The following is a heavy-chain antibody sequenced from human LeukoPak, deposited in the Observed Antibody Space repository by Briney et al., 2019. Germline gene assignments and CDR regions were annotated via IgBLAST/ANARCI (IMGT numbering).Heavy chain of an antibody. CDR2: INPSGGST. CDR1: GYTFTSYY. Sequence: ASVKVSCKASGYTFTSYYMHWVRQAPGQGLEWMGIINPSGGSTSYAQKFQGRVTMTRDMSTSTVYMEVSSLRSEDTAVYYCARDLRFGELSFLPFDCWGQGTLVTVAS. J-gene: IGHJ4*02. D-gene: IGHD3-10*01. CDR3: ARDLRFGELSFLPFDC. V-gene: IGHV1-46*01.